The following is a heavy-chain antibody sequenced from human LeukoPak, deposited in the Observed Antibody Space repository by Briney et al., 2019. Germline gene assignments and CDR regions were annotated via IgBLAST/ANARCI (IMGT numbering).Heavy chain of an antibody. Sequence: GGSLRLSCAASGFTVSSNYMSWVRQPPGEGLEWVSVIFIAGTTYYAESVKGRFTNSRNNSKNTLYLQMTSPRTEHTAMYYYARASITAPQTHVYETNIELWGEGTTVTLSS. V-gene: IGHV3-53*01. CDR2: IFIAGTT. CDR3: ARASITAPQTHVYETNIEL. J-gene: IGHJ6*01. D-gene: IGHD5/OR15-5a*01. CDR1: GFTVSSNY.